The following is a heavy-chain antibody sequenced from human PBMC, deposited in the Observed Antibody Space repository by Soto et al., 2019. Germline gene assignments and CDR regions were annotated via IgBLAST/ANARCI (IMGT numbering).Heavy chain of an antibody. CDR3: ARDTTRCSSTSCYVSWFDP. CDR1: GGTFSSYT. Sequence: SVKVSCKASGGTFSSYTISWVRQAPGQGLEWMGRIIPILGIANYAQKFQGRVPITADKSTSTAYMELSSLRSEDTAVYYCARDTTRCSSTSCYVSWFDPWGQGTLVTVSS. J-gene: IGHJ5*02. V-gene: IGHV1-69*04. CDR2: IIPILGIA. D-gene: IGHD2-2*01.